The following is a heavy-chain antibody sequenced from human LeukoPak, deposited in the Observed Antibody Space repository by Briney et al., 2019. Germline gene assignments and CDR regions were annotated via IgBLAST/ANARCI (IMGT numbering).Heavy chain of an antibody. Sequence: PGGSLRLSGAASGFTFSSYAMHWVRQAPGKGLEWVAVISYDGSNKYYADSVKGRFTISRDNSKNTLYLQMNSLRAEDTAVYYCARERSDIWGQGTMVTVSS. J-gene: IGHJ3*02. CDR3: ARERSDI. V-gene: IGHV3-30-3*01. CDR1: GFTFSSYA. CDR2: ISYDGSNK.